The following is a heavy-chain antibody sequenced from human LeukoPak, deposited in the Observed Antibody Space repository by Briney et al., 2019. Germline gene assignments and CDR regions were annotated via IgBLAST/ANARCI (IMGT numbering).Heavy chain of an antibody. Sequence: SQTLSLTCAVSGGSISSGGYPWSWIRQPPGKGLEWIGYIYHSGSTYYNPSLKSRVTISVDRSKNQFSLKLSSVTAADTAVYYCARARSGWYYFDYWGQGTLVTVSS. CDR3: ARARSGWYYFDY. V-gene: IGHV4-30-2*01. CDR2: IYHSGST. D-gene: IGHD6-19*01. CDR1: GGSISSGGYP. J-gene: IGHJ4*02.